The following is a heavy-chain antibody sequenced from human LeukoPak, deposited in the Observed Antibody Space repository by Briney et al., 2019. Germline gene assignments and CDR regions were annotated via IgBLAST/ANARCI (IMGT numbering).Heavy chain of an antibody. D-gene: IGHD3-22*01. CDR2: INPNSGGT. J-gene: IGHJ4*02. CDR3: ARDERYDSSGYPFDY. V-gene: IGHV1-2*02. Sequence: GASVKVSCKASGYTFTGYSMHWVRQAPGQGLEWMGWINPNSGGTNYAQKFQGRVTMTRDTSISTAYIELSRLRSDDTAVYYCARDERYDSSGYPFDYWGQGTLVTVSS. CDR1: GYTFTGYS.